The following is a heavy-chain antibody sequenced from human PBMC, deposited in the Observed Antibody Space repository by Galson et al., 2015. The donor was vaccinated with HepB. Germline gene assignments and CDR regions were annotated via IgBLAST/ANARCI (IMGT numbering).Heavy chain of an antibody. J-gene: IGHJ3*02. Sequence: SLRLSCAASGFTFSSYWMHWVRQAPGKGLVWVSRINSDGSSTSYADSVKGRFTISRDNAKNTLYLQMNSLRAEDTAVYYCASDLPPYYYDSSGSPAGAFDIWGQGTMVTVSS. D-gene: IGHD3-22*01. CDR3: ASDLPPYYYDSSGSPAGAFDI. V-gene: IGHV3-74*01. CDR1: GFTFSSYW. CDR2: INSDGSST.